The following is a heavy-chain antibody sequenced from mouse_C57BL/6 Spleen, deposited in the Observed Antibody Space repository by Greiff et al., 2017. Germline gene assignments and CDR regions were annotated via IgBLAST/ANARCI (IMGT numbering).Heavy chain of an antibody. V-gene: IGHV1-52*01. D-gene: IGHD2-5*01. CDR3: ARSDYSNSYAMDY. CDR1: GYTFTSYW. J-gene: IGHJ4*01. Sequence: QVQLQQPGAELVRPGSSVKLSCTASGYTFTSYWMHWVKQRPIQGLEWIGNIDPSDSETHYNQKFKDKATLTVDKSSSTAYMQLSSLTSEDSAVYYSARSDYSNSYAMDYWGQGTSVTVSS. CDR2: IDPSDSET.